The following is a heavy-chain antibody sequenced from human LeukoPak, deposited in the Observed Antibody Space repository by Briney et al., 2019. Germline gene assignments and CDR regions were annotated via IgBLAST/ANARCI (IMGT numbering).Heavy chain of an antibody. CDR2: IYPRDGST. Sequence: GASVKVSCKASGYTFTSNYIHWVRQAPGQGLEWMGMIYPRDGSTSYAQKFQGRVTMTRNTSISTAYMELSSLRSEDTAVYYCARGPFIVTTDYYYGMDVWGQGTTVTVSS. CDR3: ARGPFIVTTDYYYGMDV. D-gene: IGHD4-11*01. CDR1: GYTFTSNY. V-gene: IGHV1-46*01. J-gene: IGHJ6*02.